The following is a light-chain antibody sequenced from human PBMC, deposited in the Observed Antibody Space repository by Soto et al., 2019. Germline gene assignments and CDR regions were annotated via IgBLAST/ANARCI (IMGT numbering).Light chain of an antibody. V-gene: IGLV2-14*01. CDR2: DVS. Sequence: QSALTQPASVSGSPGQSITISCTGTSSDVGGYNYVSWYQQHPGKAPKLMIYDVSNRPSGVSSRFSGSKSGNTASLPISGLQAEDEADYYCNSYTSSSTLLYVFGTGTKLTVL. CDR1: SSDVGGYNY. J-gene: IGLJ1*01. CDR3: NSYTSSSTLLYV.